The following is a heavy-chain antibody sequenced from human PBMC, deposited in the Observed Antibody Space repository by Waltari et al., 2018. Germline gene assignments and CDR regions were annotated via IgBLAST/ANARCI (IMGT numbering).Heavy chain of an antibody. V-gene: IGHV2-70*04. CDR2: IDWDDEK. Sequence: LLKPSETLSLTCAVYGGSFCACYWSWLRQLPGKGLEWLARIDWDDEKFYNRSLESRLTISKDSSKNQVVLIVANVDPTDTATYYCARLLGPAAHWYFDLWGRGTLVTVSS. CDR3: ARLLGPAAHWYFDL. CDR1: GGSFCACY. J-gene: IGHJ2*01. D-gene: IGHD1-26*01.